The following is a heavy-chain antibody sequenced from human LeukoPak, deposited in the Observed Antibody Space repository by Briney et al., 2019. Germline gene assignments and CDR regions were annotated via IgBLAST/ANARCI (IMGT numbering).Heavy chain of an antibody. Sequence: KPSETLSLTCTVSGGSISSYYWSWIRQPPGKGLEWIGYIHYSGSTNYNPSLKSRVTISVDTSKNQFSLKLSSVTAADTAVYYCASSIAVAGYSDYWGQGTLVTVSS. CDR1: GGSISSYY. J-gene: IGHJ4*02. CDR3: ASSIAVAGYSDY. D-gene: IGHD6-19*01. CDR2: IHYSGST. V-gene: IGHV4-59*01.